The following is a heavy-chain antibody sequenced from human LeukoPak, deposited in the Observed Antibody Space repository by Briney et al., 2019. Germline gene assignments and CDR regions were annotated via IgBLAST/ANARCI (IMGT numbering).Heavy chain of an antibody. V-gene: IGHV3-23*01. D-gene: IGHD3-22*01. CDR2: ISGSGGST. CDR3: ARDEFYYYDSSGYPVVY. Sequence: GASLRLSCAASGFTFSSYAMSWVRQAPGKGLEWVSAISGSGGSTYYADSVKGRFTISRDNSKNTLYLQMNSLRAEDTAVYYCARDEFYYYDSSGYPVVYWGQGTLVTVSS. CDR1: GFTFSSYA. J-gene: IGHJ4*02.